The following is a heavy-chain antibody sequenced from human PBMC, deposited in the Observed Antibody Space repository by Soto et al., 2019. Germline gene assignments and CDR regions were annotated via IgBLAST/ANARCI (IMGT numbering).Heavy chain of an antibody. J-gene: IGHJ3*01. CDR1: GGSISNYD. V-gene: IGHV4-59*08. D-gene: IGHD5-12*01. Sequence: SEALSLTCTVSGGSISNYDWSWIRQPPGERLEWVGYIYNSETTNYNPSLESRVTVSVDTSKNQFSLKLRSVTAADTAVYYCARHWVVRSGDDTSYPHAFSGQGTMVTVSS. CDR2: IYNSETT. CDR3: ARHWVVRSGDDTSYPHAF.